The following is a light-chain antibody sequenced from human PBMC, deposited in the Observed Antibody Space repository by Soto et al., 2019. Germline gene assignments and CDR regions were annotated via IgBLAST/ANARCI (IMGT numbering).Light chain of an antibody. V-gene: IGKV1-33*01. Sequence: DIQMTQSPSSLSASVGDRVTITCQASQDISNYLNWYQQKPGKAPKLLIYDASNLETGVPSRFSGSGSGTDVTFTISSLQPEDIATYYCQQYDNLLIFTFGAGTKVDIK. CDR3: QQYDNLLIFT. CDR2: DAS. J-gene: IGKJ3*01. CDR1: QDISNY.